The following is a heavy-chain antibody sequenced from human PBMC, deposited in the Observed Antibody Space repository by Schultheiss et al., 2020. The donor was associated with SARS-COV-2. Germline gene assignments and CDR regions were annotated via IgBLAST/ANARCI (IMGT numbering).Heavy chain of an antibody. CDR1: GGSISDSY. D-gene: IGHD2-2*01. Sequence: SQTLSLTCTVSGGSISDSYWSWIRQPPGKGLEWIGYIYDSGKTHHNPSLNSRVTISVDTSKNQFSLRLDSVTAADAAVYFCARHGDCSSSSCWFFDLWGRGALVTVSS. CDR3: ARHGDCSSSSCWFFDL. V-gene: IGHV4-59*08. CDR2: IYDSGKT. J-gene: IGHJ2*01.